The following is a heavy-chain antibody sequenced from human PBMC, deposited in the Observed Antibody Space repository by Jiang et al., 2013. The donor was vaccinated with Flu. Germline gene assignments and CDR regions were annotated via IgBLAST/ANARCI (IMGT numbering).Heavy chain of an antibody. J-gene: IGHJ3*02. D-gene: IGHD6-19*01. CDR1: GFTFSSYD. CDR3: ARGGYSSGWRGVNVADAFDI. V-gene: IGHV3-13*01. CDR2: IGTAGDT. Sequence: VQLLESGGGLVQPGGSLRLSCAASGFTFSSYDMHWVRQATGKGLEWVSAIGTAGDTYYPGSVKGRFTISRENAKNSLYLQMNSLRAGDTAVYYCARGGYSSGWRGVNVADAFDIWGQGTMVTVSS.